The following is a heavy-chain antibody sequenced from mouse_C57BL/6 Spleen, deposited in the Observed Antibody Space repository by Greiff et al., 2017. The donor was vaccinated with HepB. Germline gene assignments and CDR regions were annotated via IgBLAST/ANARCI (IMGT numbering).Heavy chain of an antibody. CDR1: GYSITSGYY. V-gene: IGHV3-6*01. J-gene: IGHJ3*01. CDR3: AREEGAY. Sequence: EVQRVESGPGLVKPSQSLSLTCSVTGYSITSGYYWNWIRQFPGNKLEWMGYISYDGSNNYNPSLKNRISITRDTSKNQFFLKLNSVTTEDTATYYCAREEGAYWGQGTLVTVSA. CDR2: ISYDGSN.